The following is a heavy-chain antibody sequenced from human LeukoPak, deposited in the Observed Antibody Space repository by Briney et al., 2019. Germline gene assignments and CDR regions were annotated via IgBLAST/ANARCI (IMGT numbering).Heavy chain of an antibody. V-gene: IGHV5-51*01. CDR3: ARQLTTVSPPGDYDSSGYVFDY. CDR2: IYPGDSDT. D-gene: IGHD3-22*01. CDR1: GYSFTSYW. Sequence: GESLKISCQGSGYSFTSYWIGWVRQMPGKGLEWMGIIYPGDSDTRYSPSFQGQVTISADKSISTAYLQWSSLKASDTAMYYCARQLTTVSPPGDYDSSGYVFDYWGQGTLVTVSS. J-gene: IGHJ4*02.